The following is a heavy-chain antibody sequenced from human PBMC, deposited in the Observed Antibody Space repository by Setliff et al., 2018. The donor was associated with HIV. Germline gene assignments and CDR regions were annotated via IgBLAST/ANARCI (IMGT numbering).Heavy chain of an antibody. V-gene: IGHV1-69*11. D-gene: IGHD3-10*01. CDR3: ARGVLYGLSEY. CDR1: GHTPRHYG. J-gene: IGHJ4*02. Sequence: KVSCKASGHTPRHYGINWLRQAPGQGLEWVGSLIPVLGEPHYAPRFQGRVTITADDSKNTAYLELSNLRFDDTATYYCARGVLYGLSEYWGTGSLVTVSS. CDR2: LIPVLGEP.